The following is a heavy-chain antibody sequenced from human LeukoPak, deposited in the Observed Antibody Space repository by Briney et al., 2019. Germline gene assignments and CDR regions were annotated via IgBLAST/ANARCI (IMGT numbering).Heavy chain of an antibody. CDR2: VNHSGST. CDR3: ARLRPFDY. CDR1: GGSFSGYY. Sequence: SETLSLTCAVYGGSFSGYYWSWIRQPPGKGLEWIGEVNHSGSTNYNPSLKSRVTISVDTSKNQFSLKLSSVTAADTAVYYCARLRPFDYWGQGTLVTVSS. J-gene: IGHJ4*02. V-gene: IGHV4-34*01.